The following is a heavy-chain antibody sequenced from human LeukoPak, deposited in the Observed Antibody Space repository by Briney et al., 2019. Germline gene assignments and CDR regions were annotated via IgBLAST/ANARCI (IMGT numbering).Heavy chain of an antibody. CDR2: ISYDGSNK. J-gene: IGHJ2*01. D-gene: IGHD6-19*01. CDR3: ARDRGLAVAGLYWYFDL. V-gene: IGHV3-30*19. CDR1: GFTFSIFG. Sequence: GGSLRLSCAASGFTFSIFGMHWVRQAPGKGLEWVAVISYDGSNKFYADSVKGRFTISRDNSKNTLYLQMNSLRAEDTAVYYCARDRGLAVAGLYWYFDLWGRGTLVTVSS.